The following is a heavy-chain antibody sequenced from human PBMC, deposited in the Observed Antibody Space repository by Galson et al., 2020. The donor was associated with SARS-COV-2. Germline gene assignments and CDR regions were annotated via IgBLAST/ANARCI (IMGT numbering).Heavy chain of an antibody. D-gene: IGHD3-10*01. V-gene: IGHV4-30-4*01. CDR3: ARVLGGSGYYHSDY. Sequence: ASETLSLTCTVSGASISTGDYYWSWNRQTPGEGLEWIGYIYYSGSTNYNPSLESRLTISSDMSKNQFSLKLSSVTAADTAVYYCARVLGGSGYYHSDYWGQGTLVNVSS. CDR2: IYYSGST. CDR1: GASISTGDYY. J-gene: IGHJ4*02.